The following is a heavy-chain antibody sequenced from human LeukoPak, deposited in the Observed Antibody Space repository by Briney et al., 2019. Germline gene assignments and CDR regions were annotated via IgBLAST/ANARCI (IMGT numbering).Heavy chain of an antibody. CDR1: GYTFTSYY. V-gene: IGHV1-46*01. CDR3: ARGPAAAPGRYNWFDP. D-gene: IGHD2-2*01. CDR2: INPSGGST. J-gene: IGHJ5*02. Sequence: GASVKVSCKASGYTFTSYYMHWVRQAPGQGLEWMGIINPSGGSTSYAQKFQGGVTMTRDMSTSTVYMELSSLRSEDTAVYYCARGPAAAPGRYNWFDPWGQGTLVTVSS.